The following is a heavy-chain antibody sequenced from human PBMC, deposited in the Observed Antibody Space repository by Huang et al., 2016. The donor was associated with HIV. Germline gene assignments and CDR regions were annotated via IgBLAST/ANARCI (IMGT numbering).Heavy chain of an antibody. D-gene: IGHD3-10*01. V-gene: IGHV1-46*04. CDR1: GYTFTTYH. CDR2: INPSGAST. CDR3: ARALLLFGLGSPLDF. Sequence: QVQLVQSGAEVKTPGASVKISCKASGYTFTTYHMHWVRQAPGQGFEWMGMINPSGASTRYAQTLQGRVTMTSDTSPSTVYMGLSSLTPEDTAVYYCARALLLFGLGSPLDFWGQGSLVTVSS. J-gene: IGHJ4*02.